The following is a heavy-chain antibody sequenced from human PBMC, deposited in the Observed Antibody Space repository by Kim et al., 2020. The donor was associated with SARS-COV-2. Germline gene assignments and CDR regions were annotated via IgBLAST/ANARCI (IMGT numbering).Heavy chain of an antibody. CDR1: GFTFSSYS. D-gene: IGHD2-2*01. J-gene: IGHJ6*02. CDR3: ARDEDIVVVPAALYYYYYYGMDV. Sequence: GGSLRLSCAASGFTFSSYSMNWVRQAPGKGLEWVSSISSSSSYIYYADSVKGRFTISRDNAKNSLYLQMNSLRAEDTAVYYCARDEDIVVVPAALYYYYYYGMDVWGQGTTVTVSS. V-gene: IGHV3-21*04. CDR2: ISSSSSYI.